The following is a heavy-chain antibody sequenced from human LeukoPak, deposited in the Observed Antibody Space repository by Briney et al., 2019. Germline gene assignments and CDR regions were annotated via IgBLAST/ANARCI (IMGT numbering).Heavy chain of an antibody. CDR1: GFTFSSYS. CDR2: INTDGSST. V-gene: IGHV3-74*01. Sequence: GGSLRLSCAASGFTFSSYSMNWVRQAPGKGLVWVSRINTDGSSTSYADSVKGRFTISRDNAKNTLYLQMNSLRAEDTAVYYCARDKRAGGWTFDYWGQGTLVTVSS. CDR3: ARDKRAGGWTFDY. D-gene: IGHD3-16*01. J-gene: IGHJ4*02.